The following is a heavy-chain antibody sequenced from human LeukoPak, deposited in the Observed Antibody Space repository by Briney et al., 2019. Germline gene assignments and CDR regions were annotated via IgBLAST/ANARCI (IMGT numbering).Heavy chain of an antibody. CDR2: IYSTGSA. Sequence: PSETLSLTCTVSGVSLSSYYWSWIRQPPGKGLEWSGYIYSTGSANYNPSLKSRVTLSVATAKNQFSLKLNSVTAADTAVYYCARMGGYSGYATHWGQGNLVTVSS. J-gene: IGHJ4*02. D-gene: IGHD5-12*01. CDR1: GVSLSSYY. CDR3: ARMGGYSGYATH. V-gene: IGHV4-59*08.